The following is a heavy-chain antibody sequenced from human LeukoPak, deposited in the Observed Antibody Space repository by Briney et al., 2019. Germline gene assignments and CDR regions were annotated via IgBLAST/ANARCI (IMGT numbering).Heavy chain of an antibody. J-gene: IGHJ5*02. CDR2: IYHSGST. CDR1: GYAISSGYY. V-gene: IGHV4-38-2*01. Sequence: SETLSLTCAVSGYAISSGYYWGWIRQPPGKGLEWIGSIYHSGSTYYNPSLKSRVTISVDTSKNQFSLKLSSVTAADTAVYYCASSAPNYDILTGYYGANWFDPWGQGTLVTVSS. CDR3: ASSAPNYDILTGYYGANWFDP. D-gene: IGHD3-9*01.